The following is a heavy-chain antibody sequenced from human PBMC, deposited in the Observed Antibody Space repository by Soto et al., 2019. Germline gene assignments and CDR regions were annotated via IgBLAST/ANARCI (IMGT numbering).Heavy chain of an antibody. V-gene: IGHV5-51*01. D-gene: IGHD2-15*01. J-gene: IGHJ5*02. CDR3: AREAGYCSGGSCYSSNWFDP. CDR2: IYPGDSDT. CDR1: GYSFTSYW. Sequence: PGESLKISCKGSGYSFTSYWIGWVRQMPGKGLEWMGIIYPGDSDTRYSPSFQGQVTISADKSISTAYLQWSSLKASDTAVYYCAREAGYCSGGSCYSSNWFDPWGQGTLVTVSS.